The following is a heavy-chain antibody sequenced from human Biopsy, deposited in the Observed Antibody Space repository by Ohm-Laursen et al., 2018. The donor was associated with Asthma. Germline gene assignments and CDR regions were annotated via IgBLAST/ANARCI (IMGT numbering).Heavy chain of an antibody. CDR3: ARAQDYYDSRGYYRSFDY. V-gene: IGHV4-31*03. CDR1: GGAIDSGAYH. J-gene: IGHJ4*02. D-gene: IGHD3-22*01. CDR2: IYYSGST. Sequence: SDTLSLTCSVSGGAIDSGAYHWSWIRQLPGKGLEWIGYIYYSGSTYYNPSLKSRVSISMDTSKNQFSLKLSSVTAADTAVYYCARAQDYYDSRGYYRSFDYWGQGTLVTVSS.